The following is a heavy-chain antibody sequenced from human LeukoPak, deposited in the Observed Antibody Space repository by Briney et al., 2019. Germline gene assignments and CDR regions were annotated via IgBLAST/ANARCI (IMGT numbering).Heavy chain of an antibody. D-gene: IGHD2-15*01. CDR3: ARDPGSDCSGGSCYLDY. J-gene: IGHJ4*02. CDR2: INPSGGST. Sequence: ASVKVSCKASGYTFTTYYMHWVRQAPGQGLEWMGIINPSGGSTSYALKFQGRVTMTRDTSTGTVYMQLSSLRSEDTAVYYCARDPGSDCSGGSCYLDYWGQGALVTVSS. V-gene: IGHV1-46*01. CDR1: GYTFTTYY.